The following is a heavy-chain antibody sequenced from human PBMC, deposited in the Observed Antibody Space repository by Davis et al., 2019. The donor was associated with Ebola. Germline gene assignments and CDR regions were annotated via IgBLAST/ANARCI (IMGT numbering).Heavy chain of an antibody. CDR3: ARDPAQTPIAVAGLGHNWFDP. D-gene: IGHD6-19*01. Sequence: ASVKVSCKASGYTFTGYYMHWVRQAPGQGLEWMGWINPNSGGTNYAQKFQGRVTMTRDTSISTAYMELSSLRSEDTAVYYCARDPAQTPIAVAGLGHNWFDPWGQGTLVTVSS. J-gene: IGHJ5*02. CDR1: GYTFTGYY. V-gene: IGHV1-2*02. CDR2: INPNSGGT.